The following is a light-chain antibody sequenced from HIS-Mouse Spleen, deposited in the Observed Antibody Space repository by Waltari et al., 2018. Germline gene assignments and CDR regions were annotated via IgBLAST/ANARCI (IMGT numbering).Light chain of an antibody. Sequence: SSELTQDPAVSVALGQTVRITCQGDRLSSYYASWYQQKPGQAPVLVIYGKNNRPSGIPDRFSGSSSGNTASLTITGAQAEDEADYYCNSRDSSGNHLVFGGGTKLTVL. CDR2: GKN. V-gene: IGLV3-19*01. CDR3: NSRDSSGNHLV. CDR1: RLSSYY. J-gene: IGLJ3*02.